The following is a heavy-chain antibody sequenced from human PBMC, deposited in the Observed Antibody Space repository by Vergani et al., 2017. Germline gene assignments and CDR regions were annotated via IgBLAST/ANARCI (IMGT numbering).Heavy chain of an antibody. J-gene: IGHJ4*02. CDR1: GFTFSACP. CDR3: ARLSYDTTPYVQGGYDC. CDR2: ISARYPST. V-gene: IGHV3-23*01. Sequence: EVQLLQSGGGVIQPGGSVRLSCAASGFTFSACPMTWVRQAPGKGLEWVSAISARYPSTYYADSVKGRFTISRDNSKNMLYLQINSLRAEDTAVYYCARLSYDTTPYVQGGYDCWGQGTLVSVSS. D-gene: IGHD3-22*01.